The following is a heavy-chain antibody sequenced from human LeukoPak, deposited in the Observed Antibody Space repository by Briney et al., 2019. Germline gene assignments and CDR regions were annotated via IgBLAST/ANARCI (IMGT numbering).Heavy chain of an antibody. CDR2: ISAYNGNT. V-gene: IGHV1-18*01. CDR1: GGTLNSYV. D-gene: IGHD6-13*01. Sequence: ASVKVSCKASGGTLNSYVISWVRQAPGQGLEWMGWISAYNGNTNYAQKLQGRVTMTTDTSISTAYMELSRLRSDDTAVYYCARQRVAAAGNWFDPWGQGTLVTVSS. J-gene: IGHJ5*02. CDR3: ARQRVAAAGNWFDP.